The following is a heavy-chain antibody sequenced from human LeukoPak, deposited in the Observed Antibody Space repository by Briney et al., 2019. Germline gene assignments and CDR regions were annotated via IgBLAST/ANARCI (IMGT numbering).Heavy chain of an antibody. Sequence: SVKVSCKASGGTFSSYAISWVRQAPGQGLEWMGGIIPIFGTANYAQKFQGRVTITTDESTSTAYMELSSLRSEDTAVYYCARTDLAALSDYYYYMDVWGKGTTVTVSS. CDR2: IIPIFGTA. CDR1: GGTFSSYA. J-gene: IGHJ6*03. D-gene: IGHD6-6*01. V-gene: IGHV1-69*05. CDR3: ARTDLAALSDYYYYMDV.